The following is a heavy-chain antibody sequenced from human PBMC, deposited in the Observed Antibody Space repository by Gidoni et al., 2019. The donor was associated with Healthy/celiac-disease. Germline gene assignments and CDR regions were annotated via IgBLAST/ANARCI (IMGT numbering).Heavy chain of an antibody. CDR1: GYSFTSYW. D-gene: IGHD6-13*01. J-gene: IGHJ4*02. Sequence: DVQLVQSGAEVKKPGESLRISCKGSGYSFTSYWISWVRQMPGKGLEWMGRSDPSDSYTNYSPSFQGHVTISADKSISTAYLQWSSLEASDNAMYYCARHSGAAGTLDYWGQGTLVTVSS. CDR3: ARHSGAAGTLDY. CDR2: SDPSDSYT. V-gene: IGHV5-10-1*03.